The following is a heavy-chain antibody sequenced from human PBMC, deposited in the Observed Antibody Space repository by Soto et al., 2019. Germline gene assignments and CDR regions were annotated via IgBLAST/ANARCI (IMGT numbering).Heavy chain of an antibody. D-gene: IGHD3-16*01. Sequence: QVQLVESGGGVVQPGRSLRLSCAASGFTFSGYAMHWVRQAPGKGLEWVAVISNDGSNKYYADSVKGRFTISRDNSKNTLYLQMNSMRAEDTAVYYCAIRGYDYVWGDGMDVWGQGTTVTVSS. CDR3: AIRGYDYVWGDGMDV. V-gene: IGHV3-30-3*01. J-gene: IGHJ6*02. CDR1: GFTFSGYA. CDR2: ISNDGSNK.